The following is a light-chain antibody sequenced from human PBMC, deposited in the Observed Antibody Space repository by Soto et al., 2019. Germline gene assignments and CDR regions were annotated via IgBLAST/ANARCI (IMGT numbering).Light chain of an antibody. Sequence: QSALTQPASVSGSPGQSITISCNRTSSDAGTYNLVSWYQQHPGKAPKLMIYEGYKRPSGVSNRFSGSKSGNTASLTISGLQAEDEADYYCCSYVGTDVVFGGGTKVTVL. CDR2: EGY. V-gene: IGLV2-23*01. CDR3: CSYVGTDVV. CDR1: SSDAGTYNL. J-gene: IGLJ2*01.